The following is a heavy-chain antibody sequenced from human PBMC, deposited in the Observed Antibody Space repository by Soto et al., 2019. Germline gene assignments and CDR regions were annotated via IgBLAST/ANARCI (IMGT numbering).Heavy chain of an antibody. CDR3: TRQWEYSSSSAHQLYYYYYYMDV. V-gene: IGHV3-73*01. CDR1: GFTFSGSA. CDR2: IRSKANSYAT. J-gene: IGHJ6*03. Sequence: GGSLRLSCAASGFTFSGSAMHWVRQASGKGLEWVGRIRSKANSYATAYAASVKGRFTISRDDSKNTAYLQMNSLKTEDTAVYYCTRQWEYSSSSAHQLYYYYYYMDVWGKGTTVTVSS. D-gene: IGHD6-6*01.